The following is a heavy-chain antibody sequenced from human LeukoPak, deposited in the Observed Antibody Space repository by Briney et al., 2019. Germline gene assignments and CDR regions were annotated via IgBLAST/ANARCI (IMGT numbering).Heavy chain of an antibody. CDR1: GFTFSSYE. CDR2: ISSRGSTI. V-gene: IGHV3-48*03. J-gene: IGHJ4*02. CDR3: ARDTRDGYNFRFDY. Sequence: PGGSLRLFCAASGFTFSSYELNWLRQAPGKGLEWVSYISSRGSTIYYADSVRGRFTISRDNAKNSLYLQMNSLRAEDTAVYYCARDTRDGYNFRFDYWGQGTLVTVSS. D-gene: IGHD5-24*01.